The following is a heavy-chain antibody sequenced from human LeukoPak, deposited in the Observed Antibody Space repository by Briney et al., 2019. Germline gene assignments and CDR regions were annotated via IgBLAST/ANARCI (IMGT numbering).Heavy chain of an antibody. V-gene: IGHV3-23*01. J-gene: IGHJ4*02. Sequence: GGSLRLSCAASGFTFSSYAMSWVRQAPGKGLEWVSAISGSGGSTYYADSVKGRFTISRDNSKNTLYLQMNSLRAEGTAVYYCAKYSDSSGYYYNYFDYWGQGTLVTVSS. CDR3: AKYSDSSGYYYNYFDY. CDR1: GFTFSSYA. CDR2: ISGSGGST. D-gene: IGHD3-22*01.